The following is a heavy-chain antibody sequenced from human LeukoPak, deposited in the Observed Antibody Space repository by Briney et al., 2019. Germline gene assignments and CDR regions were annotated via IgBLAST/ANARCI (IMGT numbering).Heavy chain of an antibody. D-gene: IGHD2-21*02. Sequence: SETLSLTCTVSGGSISSYYWSWIRQPPGKGLEWIGEINHSGSTNYNPSLKSRVTISVDTSKNQFSLKLSSVTAADTAVYYCARTLPAYCGGDCYSDAFDIWGQGTMVTVSS. CDR1: GGSISSYY. V-gene: IGHV4-34*01. CDR3: ARTLPAYCGGDCYSDAFDI. J-gene: IGHJ3*02. CDR2: INHSGST.